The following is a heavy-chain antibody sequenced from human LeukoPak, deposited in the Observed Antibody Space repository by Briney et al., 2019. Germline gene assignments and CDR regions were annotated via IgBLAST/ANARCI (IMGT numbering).Heavy chain of an antibody. J-gene: IGHJ5*02. CDR2: IYYSGSA. CDR3: ARVPGGALNWFDP. Sequence: SETLSLTCTVSGGSISSSSYYWGWIRQPPGKGLEWIGTIYYSGSAYYKPSLKSRVTISVDTSKNQFSLRLSSVTATDTAVYYCARVPGGALNWFDPWGQGTLVTVSS. CDR1: GGSISSSSYY. D-gene: IGHD1-1*01. V-gene: IGHV4-39*01.